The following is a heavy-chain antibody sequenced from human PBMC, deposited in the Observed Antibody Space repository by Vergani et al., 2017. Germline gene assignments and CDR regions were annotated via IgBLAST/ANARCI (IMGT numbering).Heavy chain of an antibody. Sequence: VQLVQSGAEVKKPGSSVKVSCKGSGYSFTSYWIGWVRQMPGKGLEWMGIIYPGDSDTRYSPSFQGQVTISADKSISTAYLQWSSLKASDTAMYYCARPHSSSSIAYWYFDLWGRGTLVTVSS. CDR1: GYSFTSYW. CDR3: ARPHSSSSIAYWYFDL. D-gene: IGHD6-6*01. CDR2: IYPGDSDT. V-gene: IGHV5-51*01. J-gene: IGHJ2*01.